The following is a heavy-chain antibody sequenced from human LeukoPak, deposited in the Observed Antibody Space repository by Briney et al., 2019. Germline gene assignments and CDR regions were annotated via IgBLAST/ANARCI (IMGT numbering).Heavy chain of an antibody. CDR2: IYTSGST. V-gene: IGHV4-4*07. D-gene: IGHD2-8*01. CDR1: GGSISSYY. Sequence: PSETLSLTCTVSGGSISSYYWSWIRQPAGKGLEWIGRIYTSGSTNHNPSLKSRVTMSVDTSKNQFSLKLSAVTAADTAVYYCASSNPLGNGFSPHWGQGTLVTVSS. J-gene: IGHJ1*01. CDR3: ASSNPLGNGFSPH.